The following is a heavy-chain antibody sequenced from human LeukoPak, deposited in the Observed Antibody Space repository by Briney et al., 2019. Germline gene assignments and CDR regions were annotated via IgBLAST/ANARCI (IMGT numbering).Heavy chain of an antibody. CDR1: GGTFSSYA. V-gene: IGHV1-69*13. CDR2: IIPIFGTA. CDR3: ASPSSSWYSYYGMDV. Sequence: ASVKVSCKASGGTFSSYAISWVRQAPGQGLEWMGGIIPIFGTANYAQKFQGRVTITADESTSTAYMELSSLRSEDTAVYYCASPSSSWYSYYGMDVWGQGTTVTVSS. D-gene: IGHD6-13*01. J-gene: IGHJ6*02.